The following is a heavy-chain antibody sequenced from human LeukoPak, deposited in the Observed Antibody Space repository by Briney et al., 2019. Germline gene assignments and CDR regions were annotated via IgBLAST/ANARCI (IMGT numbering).Heavy chain of an antibody. J-gene: IGHJ4*02. D-gene: IGHD3-22*01. V-gene: IGHV3-11*01. CDR2: IDGSSRYL. Sequence: PGGSLRLSCAASGFTFSDYYMSWMRQAPGKGLEWVSYIDGSSRYLYNADSVKGRFTISRDNAENSLFLQMNSLRGEDTAVYYCVRAYSRGYSDDFDYWGQGTLVTVSS. CDR3: VRAYSRGYSDDFDY. CDR1: GFTFSDYY.